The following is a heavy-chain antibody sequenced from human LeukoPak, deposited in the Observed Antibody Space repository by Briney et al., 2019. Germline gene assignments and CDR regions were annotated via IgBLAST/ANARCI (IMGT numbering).Heavy chain of an antibody. Sequence: GGSLRLSCAASGFTFSNARMSWVRQAPGKGLEWVGRIKSKTDGGTTDYAAPVKGRFTISRDDSKNTLYLQMNSLKTEDTAVYYCTTEVPRIAVAGTSDYWGQGTLVTVSS. J-gene: IGHJ4*02. CDR3: TTEVPRIAVAGTSDY. CDR2: IKSKTDGGTT. V-gene: IGHV3-15*01. CDR1: GFTFSNAR. D-gene: IGHD6-19*01.